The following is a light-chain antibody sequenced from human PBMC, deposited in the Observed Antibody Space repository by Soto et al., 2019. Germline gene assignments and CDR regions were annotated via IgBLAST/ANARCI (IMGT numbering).Light chain of an antibody. CDR3: HQYGISP. Sequence: DIVLPQSPGTLSLSPGARATLSFRASQSVSSNYLAWYQQKPGQAPRLLIYGASSRAIGIPDRFSGSGSGTEFTLTISRLEPEDFAVYYCHQYGISPFGGGTKVAIK. J-gene: IGKJ4*01. CDR2: GAS. CDR1: QSVSSNY. V-gene: IGKV3-20*01.